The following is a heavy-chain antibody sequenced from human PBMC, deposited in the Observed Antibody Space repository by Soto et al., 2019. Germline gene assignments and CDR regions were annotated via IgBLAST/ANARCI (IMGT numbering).Heavy chain of an antibody. Sequence: QVQLQESGPGLVKPSGTLSLTCAVSGGSISSSNWWSWVRQPPGKGLEWIGEIYHSGSTNYNPSLKGRATISVAKSKHQFSLRLSSVPATDTAVYYCARDLLGSYGDSDYWGQGTLVTVSS. V-gene: IGHV4-4*02. CDR2: IYHSGST. D-gene: IGHD4-17*01. CDR3: ARDLLGSYGDSDY. CDR1: GGSISSSNW. J-gene: IGHJ4*02.